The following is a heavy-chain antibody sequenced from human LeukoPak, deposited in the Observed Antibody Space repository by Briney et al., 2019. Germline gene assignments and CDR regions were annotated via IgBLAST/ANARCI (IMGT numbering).Heavy chain of an antibody. V-gene: IGHV3-48*01. CDR2: ISSSSTTI. J-gene: IGHJ6*03. D-gene: IGHD4-17*01. CDR3: ERKYGDYGYYMDV. Sequence: GGSLTLSCSASGFTFNRFSMMWLGPAPGKGLQGVSYISSSSTTIYYADYVKGRFTISRENAKNSLYLQMNSLRAEDTAVYFCERKYGDYGYYMDVGRKGTRVSVSS. CDR1: GFTFNRFS.